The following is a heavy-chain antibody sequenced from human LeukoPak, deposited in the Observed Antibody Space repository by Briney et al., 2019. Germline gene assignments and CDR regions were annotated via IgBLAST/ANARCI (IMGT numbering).Heavy chain of an antibody. CDR2: FNPASGGT. V-gene: IGHV1-2*02. D-gene: IGHD4-23*01. CDR1: GYIFTDYY. Sequence: EASVKVSCKASGYIFTDYYMHWVRQAPGQGLEWMGWFNPASGGTKYAQKFQGRVTMTRDTSINTAYMELSSLGLDDTAVYYCARGLYYGGNQRAHDAFDIWGQGTLVTVSS. CDR3: ARGLYYGGNQRAHDAFDI. J-gene: IGHJ3*02.